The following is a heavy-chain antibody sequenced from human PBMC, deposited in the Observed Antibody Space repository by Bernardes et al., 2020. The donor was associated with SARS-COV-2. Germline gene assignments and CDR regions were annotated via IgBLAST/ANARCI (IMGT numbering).Heavy chain of an antibody. CDR3: ARDRMDKWLRWEDYYYGMDV. CDR2: IYYSGST. Sequence: SETLSLTCTVSGGSISSYYWSWIRQPPGTGLEWIGYIYYSGSTNYNPSLKSRVTISVDTSKNQFSLKLSSVTAADTAVYYCARDRMDKWLRWEDYYYGMDVWGQGTTVTVSS. D-gene: IGHD5-12*01. J-gene: IGHJ6*02. CDR1: GGSISSYY. V-gene: IGHV4-59*01.